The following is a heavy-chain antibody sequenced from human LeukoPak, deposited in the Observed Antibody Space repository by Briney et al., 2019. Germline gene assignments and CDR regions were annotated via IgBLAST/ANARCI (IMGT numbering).Heavy chain of an antibody. CDR2: IYYRGST. CDR3: ARDRGKVLRFLEWRFYYYMDV. V-gene: IGHV4-59*01. J-gene: IGHJ6*03. D-gene: IGHD3-3*01. Sequence: SETLSLTCTVSGGSISSYYWSWIRQPPGKGLEWIGYIYYRGSTNYNPSLKSRVTISVDTSKNQFSLKLSSVTAADTAVYYCARDRGKVLRFLEWRFYYYMDVWGKGTTVTVSS. CDR1: GGSISSYY.